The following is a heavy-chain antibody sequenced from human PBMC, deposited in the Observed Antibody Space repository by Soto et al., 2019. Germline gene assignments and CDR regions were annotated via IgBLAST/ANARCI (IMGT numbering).Heavy chain of an antibody. CDR1: GFTFRSYG. V-gene: IGHV3-30*18. CDR2: ISYEESNK. Sequence: GGSLRLSCAASGFTFRSYGMHWVRQAPGKELERVAVISYEESNKYYADSVKGQYTISRDNSKNTLYLQMNSLRAEDTAVYYCAKDPRGPYYYDSSGYPDFDYWGQGTLVTVSS. J-gene: IGHJ4*02. CDR3: AKDPRGPYYYDSSGYPDFDY. D-gene: IGHD3-22*01.